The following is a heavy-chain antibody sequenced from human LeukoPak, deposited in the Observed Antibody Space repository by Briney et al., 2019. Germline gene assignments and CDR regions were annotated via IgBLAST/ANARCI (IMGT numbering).Heavy chain of an antibody. CDR3: ARDSRGGSGWYGYFDP. CDR1: DFMFATYT. V-gene: IGHV3-21*01. Sequence: PGGSLRLSCAASDFMFATYTMNWVRQAPGKGLEWVSSISPSTFSTYYADSVKGRFTISRDNAKNSLYLQMNSLRAEDTAIYYCARDSRGGSGWYGYFDPWGRGTLVTVSS. D-gene: IGHD6-19*01. J-gene: IGHJ2*01. CDR2: ISPSTFST.